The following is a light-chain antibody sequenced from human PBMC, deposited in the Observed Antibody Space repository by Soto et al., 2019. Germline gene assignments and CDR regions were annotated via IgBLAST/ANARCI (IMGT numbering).Light chain of an antibody. V-gene: IGKV2-30*01. CDR1: QSLVYSDGNTS. CDR2: KVS. CDR3: MQGTHWPLT. J-gene: IGKJ4*01. Sequence: VVMTQSPLSLPVTLGQPASISCRSSQSLVYSDGNTSLNWFQQRPGQSPRRLIYKVSNRDSGVPDRFSGSGSGTDFTLKISRVEAEDVGVYYCMQGTHWPLTFGGGTKVDIK.